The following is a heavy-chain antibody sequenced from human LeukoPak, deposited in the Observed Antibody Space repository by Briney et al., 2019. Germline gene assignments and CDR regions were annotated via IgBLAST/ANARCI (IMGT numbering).Heavy chain of an antibody. D-gene: IGHD3-3*01. Sequence: PSETLSLTCTVSAYSISSPYYWGWIRQPPGKGLEWIGSMYHSGNTNYNPSLKSRVTISVDPSKNQFSLKLNSVTAAEPAVNFCARAGGGRLEYFFDYWGQGTLVTVSS. CDR1: AYSISSPYY. CDR2: MYHSGNT. CDR3: ARAGGGRLEYFFDY. J-gene: IGHJ4*02. V-gene: IGHV4-38-2*02.